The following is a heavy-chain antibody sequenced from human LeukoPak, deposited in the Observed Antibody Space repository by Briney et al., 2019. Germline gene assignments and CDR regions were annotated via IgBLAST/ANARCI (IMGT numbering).Heavy chain of an antibody. CDR3: ARENDQGFDY. CDR1: GFTFSNYA. CDR2: FGTRSSSI. Sequence: GGSLRLSCAASGFTFSNYAMDWVRQAPGKGLEWVSSFGTRSSSIYYAHSVTGRFIVSRDNAKNSLFLQMNSLRAEDTAVYYCARENDQGFDYWGQGTLVTVSS. J-gene: IGHJ4*02. D-gene: IGHD3-16*01. V-gene: IGHV3-21*01.